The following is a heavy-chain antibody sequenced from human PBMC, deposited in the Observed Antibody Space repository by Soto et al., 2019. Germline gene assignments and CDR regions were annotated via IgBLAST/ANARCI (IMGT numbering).Heavy chain of an antibody. CDR1: GLTFSSYA. CDR2: IRGSGGSK. Sequence: GVLRLSCAASGLTFSSYAMSWVRQAPGKGLEWVAAIRGSGGSKYYADSVKGRFTISRDNSKNTLYLQMNSLRAEDTAVYYCAIFFGSAGYYYPYYYYYGMDVWGQGTTVTVSS. J-gene: IGHJ6*02. D-gene: IGHD3-22*01. V-gene: IGHV3-23*01. CDR3: AIFFGSAGYYYPYYYYYGMDV.